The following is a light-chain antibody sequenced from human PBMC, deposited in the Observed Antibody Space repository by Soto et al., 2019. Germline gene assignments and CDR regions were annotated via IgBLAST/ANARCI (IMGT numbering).Light chain of an antibody. CDR2: WAS. V-gene: IGKV4-1*01. Sequence: DIVMTQSPDSLAVSLGERATINCKSSQGVLYSSNNKNPLAWYQQKPGQPPKLLIYWASTRESGVPDRFGGSGSGTDFTLTISSLQAEDVAVYYCQQYHSAPRTFGQGTKVEIK. CDR1: QGVLYSSNNKNP. J-gene: IGKJ1*01. CDR3: QQYHSAPRT.